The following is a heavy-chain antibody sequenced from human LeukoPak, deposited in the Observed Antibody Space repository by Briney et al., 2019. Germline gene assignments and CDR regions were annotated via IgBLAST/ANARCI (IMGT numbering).Heavy chain of an antibody. D-gene: IGHD3-22*01. CDR3: ARKGAYEIEDY. CDR2: ISSSSTYI. Sequence: GGSLRLSCAASGFTFRSHNMNWVRQAPAKGLEWVSCISSSSTYIDYADSVKGRFTISRDNAKNSLYLQMNSLRAEDTGVYFCARKGAYEIEDYWGQGTLVTVSS. CDR1: GFTFRSHN. J-gene: IGHJ4*02. V-gene: IGHV3-21*01.